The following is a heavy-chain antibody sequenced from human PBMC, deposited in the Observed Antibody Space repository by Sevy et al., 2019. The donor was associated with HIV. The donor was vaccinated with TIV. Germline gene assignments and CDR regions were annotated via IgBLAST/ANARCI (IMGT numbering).Heavy chain of an antibody. V-gene: IGHV1-24*01. Sequence: ASVKVSCKVSGKTLTALAIHWVRQAPGKGLEWMATYDPEDAETYYAQRFQGRVTMTEDTSTDTAYMEMSSLGSKAPGEAGKYTGQRFKGGVEQTEDTFTDTAYMEMSSLGSEDTAVFYCAGTKDYYDNSGDPFDYWGQGTLVTVSS. D-gene: IGHD3-10*01. CDR2: YDPEDAET. CDR1: GKTLTALA. J-gene: IGHJ4*02. CDR3: YTGQRFKGGVEQTEDTFTDTAYMEMSSLGSEDTAVFYCAGTKDYYDNSGDPFDY.